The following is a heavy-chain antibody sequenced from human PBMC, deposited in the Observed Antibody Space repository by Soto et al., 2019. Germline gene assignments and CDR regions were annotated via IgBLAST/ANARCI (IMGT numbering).Heavy chain of an antibody. V-gene: IGHV3-48*03. Sequence: EVKLVESGGASVQPGGSLRLSCTASGFDFSGSEMNWFRQAAGKGLEWVAYITGSGGVTFHADSVKGRFSISRDNAKNSLFLDMSDLTADDTGVYYCAKVAPFILGSPFWGQGTLVTVSS. CDR2: ITGSGGVT. CDR1: GFDFSGSE. CDR3: AKVAPFILGSPF. D-gene: IGHD2-21*01. J-gene: IGHJ4*02.